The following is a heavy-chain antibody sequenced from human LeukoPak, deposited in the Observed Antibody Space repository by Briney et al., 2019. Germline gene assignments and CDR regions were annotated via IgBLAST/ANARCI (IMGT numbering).Heavy chain of an antibody. CDR2: INHSGST. CDR3: ARDSGAARPGDLVY. V-gene: IGHV4-34*01. Sequence: PSETLSLTCAVYGGSFSGYYWSWIRQPPGKGLEWIGEINHSGSTNYNPSPKSRVTISVDTSKNQFSLKLSSVTAADTAVYYCARDSGAARPGDLVYWGQGTLVTVSS. CDR1: GGSFSGYY. J-gene: IGHJ4*02. D-gene: IGHD6-6*01.